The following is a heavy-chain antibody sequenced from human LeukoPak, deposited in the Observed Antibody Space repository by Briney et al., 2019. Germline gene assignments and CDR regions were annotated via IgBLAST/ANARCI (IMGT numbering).Heavy chain of an antibody. V-gene: IGHV3-13*01. CDR3: AKDLRPDGVDNFDH. CDR1: GFTFSNYD. Sequence: QSGGSLRLSCVASGFTFSNYDMHWVRQVTGKGLEWVSAIGTAGDTYYPGSVKGRFTISRENAKTSLYLQMNSLRAEDTAIYYCAKDLRPDGVDNFDHCGQGILVTVSS. D-gene: IGHD2-8*01. CDR2: IGTAGDT. J-gene: IGHJ4*02.